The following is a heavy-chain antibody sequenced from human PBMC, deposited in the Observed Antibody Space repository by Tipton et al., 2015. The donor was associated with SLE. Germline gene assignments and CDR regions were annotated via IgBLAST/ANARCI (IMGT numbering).Heavy chain of an antibody. V-gene: IGHV4-31*03. CDR1: SGSVSSGAYY. J-gene: IGHJ4*02. CDR3: ARDGFIAAAGPYYFDY. Sequence: LRLSCTVSSGSVSSGAYYWSWIRQHPGKGLEWIGYVFSSGTTYYNPSLQGRLSMSLDTSKNQLSLQLSSVTSADTAVYYCARDGFIAAAGPYYFDYWGQGTLVTVSS. CDR2: VFSSGTT. D-gene: IGHD6-13*01.